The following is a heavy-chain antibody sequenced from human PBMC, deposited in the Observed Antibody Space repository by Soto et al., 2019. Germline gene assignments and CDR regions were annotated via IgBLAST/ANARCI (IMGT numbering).Heavy chain of an antibody. CDR2: INPSGGST. CDR1: GYTFTSYY. D-gene: IGHD6-6*01. CDR3: ARPRIAARPKADYYYYGMDV. Sequence: ASVKVSCKASGYTFTSYYMHWVRQAPGQGLEWMGIINPSGGSTSYAQKFQGRVTMTRDTSTSTVYMELSSLRSEDTAVYYCARPRIAARPKADYYYYGMDVRGQGTTVTVSS. J-gene: IGHJ6*02. V-gene: IGHV1-46*01.